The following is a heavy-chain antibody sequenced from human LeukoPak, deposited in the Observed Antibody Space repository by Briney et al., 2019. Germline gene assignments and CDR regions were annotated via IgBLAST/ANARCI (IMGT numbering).Heavy chain of an antibody. V-gene: IGHV3-21*04. J-gene: IGHJ5*02. CDR3: AKTDDIPNWFDP. CDR1: GFTFSSYS. Sequence: GGSLRLSCAASGFTFSSYSMNWVRQAPGKGLEWVSSISSSSRYIYYADSVKGRFTISRDNSKNTLYLQMNSLRAEDTAVYYCAKTDDIPNWFDPWGQGTLVTVSS. CDR2: ISSSSRYI. D-gene: IGHD2-15*01.